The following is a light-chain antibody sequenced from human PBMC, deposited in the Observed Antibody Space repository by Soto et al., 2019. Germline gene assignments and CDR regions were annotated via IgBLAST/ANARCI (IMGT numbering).Light chain of an antibody. J-gene: IGLJ1*01. Sequence: QSALTQPPSASGSPGQSVTISSTGTSSDVGGYNYVSWYQQHPGKAPKLMIYEVSERPSGVPDRFSGSKSSNTAPLTVSGLQAEDEADYYCSSYAGSNNFVFGTGTKVTVL. CDR2: EVS. CDR1: SSDVGGYNY. V-gene: IGLV2-8*01. CDR3: SSYAGSNNFV.